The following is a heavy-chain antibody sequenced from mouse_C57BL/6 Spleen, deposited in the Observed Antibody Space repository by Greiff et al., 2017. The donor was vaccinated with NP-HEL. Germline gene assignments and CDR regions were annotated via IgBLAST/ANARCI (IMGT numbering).Heavy chain of an antibody. CDR1: GYTFTSYW. Sequence: QVHVKQPGAELVKPGASVKLSCKASGYTFTSYWMHWVKQRPGRGLEWIGRIDPNSGGTKYNEKFKSKATLTVDKPSSTAYMQLSSLTSEDSAVYYCARDLLWPHYFDYWGQGTTLTVSS. V-gene: IGHV1-72*01. D-gene: IGHD2-1*01. CDR2: IDPNSGGT. J-gene: IGHJ2*01. CDR3: ARDLLWPHYFDY.